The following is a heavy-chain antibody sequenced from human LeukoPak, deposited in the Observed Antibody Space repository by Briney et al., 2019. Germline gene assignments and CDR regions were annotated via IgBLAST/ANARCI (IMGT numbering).Heavy chain of an antibody. CDR1: GYSISSGYY. CDR2: ICHSGST. CDR3: ARDLLSPDFDS. V-gene: IGHV4-38-2*02. D-gene: IGHD1-14*01. J-gene: IGHJ4*02. Sequence: SETLSLTCTVSGYSISSGYYWGWIRQPPGKGLEWIGSICHSGSTYYNPSLKSRVIISVDTSKNQFSLKLSSVTAADTAVYYCARDLLSPDFDSWGQGTLVTVSS.